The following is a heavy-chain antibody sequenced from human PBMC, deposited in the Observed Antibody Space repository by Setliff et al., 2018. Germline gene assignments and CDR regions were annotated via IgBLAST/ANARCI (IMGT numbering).Heavy chain of an antibody. J-gene: IGHJ4*02. CDR1: GYSISSGYY. D-gene: IGHD3-22*01. V-gene: IGHV4-38-2*02. CDR2: IYSSGST. CDR3: ARESRYYYDNLGTLDY. Sequence: TLSLTCAVSGYSISSGYYWGWIRQPPGKGLEWIGSIYSSGSTYYNPSLKSRVSISVDTSKNQFSLKLSSVTAADTAVYYCARESRYYYDNLGTLDYWGQGTLVTVSS.